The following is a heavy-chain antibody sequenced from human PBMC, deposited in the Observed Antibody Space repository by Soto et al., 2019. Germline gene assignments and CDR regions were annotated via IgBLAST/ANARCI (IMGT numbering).Heavy chain of an antibody. J-gene: IGHJ4*02. CDR3: ARELEPYYDSSGYYGGYFDY. CDR1: GGSISSGGYS. Sequence: SETLSLTCAVSGGSISSGGYSWSWIRQPPGKGLEWIGYIYHSGSTYYNPSLKSRVTISVDRSKNQFSLKLSSVTAADTAVYYSARELEPYYDSSGYYGGYFDYWGQGTLVTVSS. V-gene: IGHV4-30-2*01. D-gene: IGHD3-22*01. CDR2: IYHSGST.